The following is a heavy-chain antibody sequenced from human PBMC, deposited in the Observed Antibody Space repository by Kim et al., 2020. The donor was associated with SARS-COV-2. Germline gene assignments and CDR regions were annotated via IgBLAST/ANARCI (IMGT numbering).Heavy chain of an antibody. CDR2: ISSSGSTI. V-gene: IGHV3-48*03. Sequence: GGSLRLSCAASGFTFSSYEMNWVRQAPGKGLEWVSYISSSGSTIYYADSVKGRFTISRDNAKNSLYLQMNSLRAEDTAVYYCASPYYYDSSGYRNDAFDIWGQGTMVTVSS. J-gene: IGHJ3*02. CDR3: ASPYYYDSSGYRNDAFDI. D-gene: IGHD3-22*01. CDR1: GFTFSSYE.